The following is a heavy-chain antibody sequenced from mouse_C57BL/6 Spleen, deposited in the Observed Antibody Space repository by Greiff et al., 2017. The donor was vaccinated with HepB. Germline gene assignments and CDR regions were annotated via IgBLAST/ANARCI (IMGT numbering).Heavy chain of an antibody. Sequence: QVQLKQPGAELVRPGSSVKLSCKASGYTFTSYWMHWVKQRPIQGLEWIGNIDPSDSETHYNQKFKDKATLTVDKSSSTAYMQLSSLTSEDSAVYYCAKGGYYYGSSYDAMDYWGQGTSVTVSS. CDR2: IDPSDSET. J-gene: IGHJ4*01. CDR3: AKGGYYYGSSYDAMDY. D-gene: IGHD1-1*01. CDR1: GYTFTSYW. V-gene: IGHV1-52*01.